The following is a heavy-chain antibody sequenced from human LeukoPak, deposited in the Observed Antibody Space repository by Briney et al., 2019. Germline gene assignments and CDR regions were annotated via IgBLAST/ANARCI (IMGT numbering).Heavy chain of an antibody. Sequence: GRSLRLSCAASGFTFSSYAMHWVRQAPGKGLEWVAVISYDGSNKYYADSVKGRFTISRDNSKNTLYLQMNSLRAEDTAVYYCARDRMAAALDYWGQGTLVTVSP. V-gene: IGHV3-30*04. D-gene: IGHD6-13*01. CDR1: GFTFSSYA. CDR2: ISYDGSNK. J-gene: IGHJ4*02. CDR3: ARDRMAAALDY.